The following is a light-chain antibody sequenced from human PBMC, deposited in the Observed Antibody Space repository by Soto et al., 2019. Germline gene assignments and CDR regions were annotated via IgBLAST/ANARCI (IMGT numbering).Light chain of an antibody. V-gene: IGLV2-8*01. J-gene: IGLJ1*01. CDR3: SSYAGSATYV. CDR2: EVN. Sequence: QSALTQPPSASGSPGQSVTISCTGTSSDIGGYDYVSWYQQHPGKAPKLIIYEVNKRPSGVPDRFSGSKSGNTASLIVSGLQAEDEADYYCSSYAGSATYVFGTGTKVTVL. CDR1: SSDIGGYDY.